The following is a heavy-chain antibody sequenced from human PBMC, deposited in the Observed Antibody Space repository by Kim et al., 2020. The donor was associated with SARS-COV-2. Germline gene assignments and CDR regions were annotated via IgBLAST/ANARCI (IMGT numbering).Heavy chain of an antibody. Sequence: SVKVSCKASGGTFSSYAISWVRQAPGQGLEWMGGIIPIFGTANYAQKFQGRVTITADESTSTAYMELSSLRSEDTAVYYCARGDIVATEYYYYYGMDVWGQGTTVTVSS. CDR2: IIPIFGTA. CDR3: ARGDIVATEYYYYYGMDV. CDR1: GGTFSSYA. V-gene: IGHV1-69*13. D-gene: IGHD5-12*01. J-gene: IGHJ6*02.